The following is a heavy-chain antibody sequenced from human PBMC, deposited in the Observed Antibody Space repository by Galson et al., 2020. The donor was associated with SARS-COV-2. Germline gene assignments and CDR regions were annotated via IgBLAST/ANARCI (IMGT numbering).Heavy chain of an antibody. CDR2: VSRGGDSS. J-gene: IGHJ4*02. Sequence: TGGSLRLSCAASQFTFSNYAMSWLRQAPGKGLEWVSSVSRGGDSSYYADSVAGRFTISRDNYKNTLYLHMNNLRADDTAIYYCAKDLSLWDHWGQGTLVTVSS. V-gene: IGHV3-23*01. CDR3: AKDLSLWDH. CDR1: QFTFSNYA.